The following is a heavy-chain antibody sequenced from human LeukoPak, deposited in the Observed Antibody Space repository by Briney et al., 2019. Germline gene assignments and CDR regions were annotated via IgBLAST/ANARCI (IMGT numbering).Heavy chain of an antibody. J-gene: IGHJ6*03. Sequence: RGASVKVSCKASGYTFTGYYMHWVRQAPGQGLEWMGWINPNSGGTNYAQKFQGRVTMTRDTSISTAYMELSRLRSDDTAVYYCARSQPNTADHSGYDSGYYYYYMDVWGKGTTVTVSS. D-gene: IGHD5-12*01. CDR1: GYTFTGYY. CDR3: ARSQPNTADHSGYDSGYYYYYMDV. CDR2: INPNSGGT. V-gene: IGHV1-2*02.